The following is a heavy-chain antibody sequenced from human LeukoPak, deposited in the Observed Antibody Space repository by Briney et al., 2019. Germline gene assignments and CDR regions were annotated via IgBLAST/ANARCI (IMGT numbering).Heavy chain of an antibody. CDR2: IGSSGTTI. V-gene: IGHV3-11*04. CDR3: ARGGYSDYLNC. J-gene: IGHJ4*02. CDR1: GFTFSDYQ. D-gene: IGHD1-1*01. Sequence: GGSLRLSCAASGFTFSDYQMSWIRQAPGKGLEWVSYIGSSGTTIYYADSVKGRFTISRDNAKNSLYLQMNSLRAEDTAVYYCARGGYSDYLNCWGQGTLVRVSS.